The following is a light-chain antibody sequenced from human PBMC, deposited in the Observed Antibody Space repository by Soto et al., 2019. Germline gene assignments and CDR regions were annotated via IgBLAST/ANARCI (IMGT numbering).Light chain of an antibody. CDR3: QSYDSSLTGAV. Sequence: QSVLTQPPSVSGAPGQRVTISCTGSSSNIGAGYDVHWYQQLPGTAPKVLIYGNSNRPSGVPDRFSSSKSGTSASLAITGLQAEDEADYYCQSYDSSLTGAVVGGGTKVTVL. CDR2: GNS. CDR1: SSNIGAGYD. V-gene: IGLV1-40*01. J-gene: IGLJ2*01.